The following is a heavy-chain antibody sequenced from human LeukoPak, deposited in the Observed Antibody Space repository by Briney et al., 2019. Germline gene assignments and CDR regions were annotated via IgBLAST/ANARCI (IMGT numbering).Heavy chain of an antibody. V-gene: IGHV4-59*01. CDR1: GGSISSYY. Sequence: SETLSLTCTVSGGSISSYYWSWIRQPPGKGLEWVGYIYYSGSTNYNPSLKSRVTISVDTSKNQFSLKLSSVTAADTAVYYCAREGPGDPYCGGDCYGGYFDYWGQGTLVTVSS. J-gene: IGHJ4*02. CDR2: IYYSGST. CDR3: AREGPGDPYCGGDCYGGYFDY. D-gene: IGHD2-21*01.